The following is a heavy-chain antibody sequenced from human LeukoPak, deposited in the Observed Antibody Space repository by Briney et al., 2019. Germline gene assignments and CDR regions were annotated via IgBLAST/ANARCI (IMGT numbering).Heavy chain of an antibody. CDR2: ISCDGSNK. Sequence: PGGSLTLSCAASGFTFSSYAMHWVRQAPGKGLEWVAVISCDGSNKYYADSVKGRFTISRDNSKNTLYLQMNSLRAEDTAVYYCARMYSSSMSALDVWGQGTTVTVSS. J-gene: IGHJ6*02. CDR1: GFTFSSYA. CDR3: ARMYSSSMSALDV. V-gene: IGHV3-30-3*01. D-gene: IGHD6-6*01.